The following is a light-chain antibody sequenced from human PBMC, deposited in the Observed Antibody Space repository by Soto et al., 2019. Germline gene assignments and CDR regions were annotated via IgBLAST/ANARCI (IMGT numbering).Light chain of an antibody. CDR3: SSFSSSSASYV. J-gene: IGLJ1*01. Sequence: QSVLTQPASVSGSPGQSITISCTGTSSDIGDSNYVSWYQQHPGKAPKLVIYDVSNRPSGVSNRFSGSKSANTASLTISGLQAEDEADYYCSSFSSSSASYVFVTGTKVTVL. CDR2: DVS. CDR1: SSDIGDSNY. V-gene: IGLV2-14*03.